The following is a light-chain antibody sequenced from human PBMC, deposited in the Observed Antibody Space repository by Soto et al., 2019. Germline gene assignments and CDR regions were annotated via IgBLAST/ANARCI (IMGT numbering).Light chain of an antibody. Sequence: QSALTQPASVSGSPGQSITISCTGTSSDFGGYNYVSWYQHHPGKAPKLMIYDVSNRPSGVSNRFSGSKSGNTASLTISGLQAEDEADYYCSSYTSSSTPYVFGTGTKVTVL. CDR3: SSYTSSSTPYV. J-gene: IGLJ1*01. CDR2: DVS. CDR1: SSDFGGYNY. V-gene: IGLV2-14*03.